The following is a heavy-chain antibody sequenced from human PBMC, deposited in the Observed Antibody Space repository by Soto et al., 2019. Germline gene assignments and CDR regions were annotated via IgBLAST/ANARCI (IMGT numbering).Heavy chain of an antibody. D-gene: IGHD1-26*01. CDR2: IYYSGST. Sequence: SETLSLTCTVSGGSISSGDYYWSWIRQPPGKGLEWIGYIYYSGSTYYNPSLKSRVTISVDTSKNQFSLKLSSVTAADTAVYYCARVLELRGYFLDYWGQGTLVTVSS. V-gene: IGHV4-30-4*01. CDR3: ARVLELRGYFLDY. CDR1: GGSISSGDYY. J-gene: IGHJ4*02.